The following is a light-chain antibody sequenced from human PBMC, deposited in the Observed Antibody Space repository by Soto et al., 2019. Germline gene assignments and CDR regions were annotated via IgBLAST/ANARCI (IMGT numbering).Light chain of an antibody. CDR3: TSYTTSSTWV. V-gene: IGLV2-14*01. CDR1: SSDVGAYSH. Sequence: QSALTQPASVSGSPGQSITISCTGTSSDVGAYSHVSWYQQHPGKAPKLMIYEVSNRPSGVSIRFSGSKSGNTASLTISGLQTEDEADYYCTSYTTSSTWVFGGGTKLTVL. CDR2: EVS. J-gene: IGLJ3*02.